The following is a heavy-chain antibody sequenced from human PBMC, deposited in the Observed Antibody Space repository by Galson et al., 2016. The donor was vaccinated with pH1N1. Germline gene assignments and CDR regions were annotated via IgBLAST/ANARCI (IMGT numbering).Heavy chain of an antibody. CDR1: GFTFSSNA. V-gene: IGHV3-23*01. Sequence: YLRLSCATSGFTFSSNAMSWVRQAPGKGLEWISTISNDALTTYYADSVKGRFTISRDNSKKTAYLQMNTLSAEDTAVYFCAKTVGSTLGHWGQGTLVTVSS. D-gene: IGHD2-15*01. CDR2: ISNDALTT. J-gene: IGHJ4*02. CDR3: AKTVGSTLGH.